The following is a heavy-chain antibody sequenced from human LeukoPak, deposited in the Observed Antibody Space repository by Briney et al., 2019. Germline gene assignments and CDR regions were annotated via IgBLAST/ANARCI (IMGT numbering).Heavy chain of an antibody. CDR3: AKDLRRGGLLWFGTPLSRGMDV. Sequence: GGSLRLSCKASGFIFSNYAMSWVRQAPGKGLEWVSIITGSGGNSYYTDSVKGRFTISRDNSRDTLYLQMNSLRAEDTAVYYCAKDLRRGGLLWFGTPLSRGMDVWGQGATVTVSS. CDR2: ITGSGGNS. J-gene: IGHJ6*02. D-gene: IGHD3-10*01. V-gene: IGHV3-23*01. CDR1: GFIFSNYA.